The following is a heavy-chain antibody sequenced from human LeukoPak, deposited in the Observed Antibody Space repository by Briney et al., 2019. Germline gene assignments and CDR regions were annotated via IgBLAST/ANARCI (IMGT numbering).Heavy chain of an antibody. CDR2: ISGSGGST. V-gene: IGHV3-23*01. CDR1: GDSISSSY. Sequence: PSETLSLTCTVSGDSISSSYWSWVRQAPGKGLEWVSAISGSGGSTYYADSVKGRFTISRDNSKNTLYLQMNSLRAEDTAVYYCAIPGLYGSGSYYNVIGVDDMDVWGQGTTVTVSS. CDR3: AIPGLYGSGSYYNVIGVDDMDV. J-gene: IGHJ6*02. D-gene: IGHD3-10*01.